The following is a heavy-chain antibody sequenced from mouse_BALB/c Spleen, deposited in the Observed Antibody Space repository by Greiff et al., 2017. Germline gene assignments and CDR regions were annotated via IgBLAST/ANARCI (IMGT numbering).Heavy chain of an antibody. CDR3: TDLTGTIAY. D-gene: IGHD4-1*01. CDR2: INPSNGGT. V-gene: IGHV1S16*01. CDR1: GYTFTSYY. J-gene: IGHJ3*01. Sequence: QVQLQQSGAELVKPGASVKLSCKASGYTFTSYYMYWVKQRPGQGLEWIGEINPSNGGTNFNEKFKSKATLTVDKTSSTAYMQLSSLTSEDSAVYYCTDLTGTIAYWGQGTLVTVSA.